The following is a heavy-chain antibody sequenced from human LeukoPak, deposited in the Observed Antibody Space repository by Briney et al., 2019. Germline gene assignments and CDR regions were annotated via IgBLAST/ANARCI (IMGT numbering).Heavy chain of an antibody. V-gene: IGHV3-33*08. J-gene: IGHJ4*02. CDR1: GFTFSSYG. CDR3: ARDPYYYGSGIWGYFDY. D-gene: IGHD3-10*01. Sequence: QPGRSLRLSCAASGFTFSSYGTHWVRQAPSKGLEWVAGIWYDGSNKYYADSVKGRFTISRDNSNNTLYLQMNSLRAEDTAVYYCARDPYYYGSGIWGYFDYWGQGTLVIVSS. CDR2: IWYDGSNK.